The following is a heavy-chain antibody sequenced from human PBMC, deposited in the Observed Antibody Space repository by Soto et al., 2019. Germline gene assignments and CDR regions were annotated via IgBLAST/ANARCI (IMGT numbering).Heavy chain of an antibody. Sequence: QVQLVQSGAEVKKPGSSVKVSCKASGDTFSTYTITWVRQAPGQGLEWMGGIIPRSGTSNYAQKFQGRITITADKSTRTASMERSSLRSEDTAAYSGAREGLVLAPSTVNADHSSCAMDVWGQGTTVTVSS. CDR2: IIPRSGTS. CDR3: AREGLVLAPSTVNADHSSCAMDV. D-gene: IGHD3-3*02. CDR1: GDTFSTYT. J-gene: IGHJ6*02. V-gene: IGHV1-69*14.